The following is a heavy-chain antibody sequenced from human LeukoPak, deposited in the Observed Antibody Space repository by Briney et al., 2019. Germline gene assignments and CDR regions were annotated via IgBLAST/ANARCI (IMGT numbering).Heavy chain of an antibody. CDR2: IYYSGST. V-gene: IGHV4-59*11. D-gene: IGHD5-18*01. CDR3: ARLGYSYGYGPKYYYYYMDV. CDR1: GGSISSHY. J-gene: IGHJ6*03. Sequence: PSETLSLTCIVSGGSISSHYWSWIRQPPGKGLGWIGYIYYSGSTNYDPSLKSRVTISVDTSKNQFSLKLSSVTAADTAVYYCARLGYSYGYGPKYYYYYMDVWGKGTTVTVSS.